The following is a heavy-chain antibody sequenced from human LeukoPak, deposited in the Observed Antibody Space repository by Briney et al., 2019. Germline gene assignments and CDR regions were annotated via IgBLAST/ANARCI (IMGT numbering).Heavy chain of an antibody. Sequence: SETLSLTCTVSGGSISSGSYYWSWIRQPAGKGLEWIGRIYTSGSTNYNPSLKSRVTISVDTSKNQFSLKLSSVTAADTAVYYCARGLSSSGWYFDYWGQGTLVTVSS. CDR2: IYTSGST. CDR3: ARGLSSSGWYFDY. CDR1: GGSISSGSYY. J-gene: IGHJ4*02. D-gene: IGHD6-19*01. V-gene: IGHV4-61*02.